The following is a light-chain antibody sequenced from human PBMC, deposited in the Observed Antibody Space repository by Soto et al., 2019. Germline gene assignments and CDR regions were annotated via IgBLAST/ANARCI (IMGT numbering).Light chain of an antibody. CDR3: CSFAGSYTLYV. CDR2: DVS. Sequence: QSALTQPRSVSGSPGQSVTISCTGTSSDVGGYSYVSWFQQHPGKAPKLMIYDVSKRPSGVPDRFSGSKSGNTASLTISGLQAEDEADYYCCSFAGSYTLYVFGTGTKVIVL. CDR1: SSDVGGYSY. J-gene: IGLJ1*01. V-gene: IGLV2-11*01.